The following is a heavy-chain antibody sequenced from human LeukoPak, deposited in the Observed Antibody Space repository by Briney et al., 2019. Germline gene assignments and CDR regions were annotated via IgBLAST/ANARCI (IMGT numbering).Heavy chain of an antibody. Sequence: PSETLSLTCTVSGGSISSYYWSWIRQPPGKGPEWIGYIYYSGSTNYNPSLKSRVTISVDTSKNQFSLKLSSVTAADTAVYYCASSGGGIVKRYDSSGYYYPHYFDYWGQGTLVTVSS. CDR3: ASSGGGIVKRYDSSGYYYPHYFDY. CDR1: GGSISSYY. V-gene: IGHV4-59*08. D-gene: IGHD3-22*01. J-gene: IGHJ4*02. CDR2: IYYSGST.